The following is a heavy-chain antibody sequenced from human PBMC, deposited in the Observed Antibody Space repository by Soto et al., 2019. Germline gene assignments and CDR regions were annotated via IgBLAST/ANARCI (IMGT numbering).Heavy chain of an antibody. J-gene: IGHJ5*02. V-gene: IGHV1-18*01. CDR2: ISGYNGNT. D-gene: IGHD2-15*01. CDR3: ARNEYCDGGTCYSGWFDP. Sequence: QVQLVQSGAEVQRPGASVKVSCKASGYSFTTYGISWVRQAPGQGLEWMGRISGYNGNTKYAQKFQDRVTMTTDTSTSTAYMELRSLRSDDTAVYYCARNEYCDGGTCYSGWFDPWGQGTLVTVSS. CDR1: GYSFTTYG.